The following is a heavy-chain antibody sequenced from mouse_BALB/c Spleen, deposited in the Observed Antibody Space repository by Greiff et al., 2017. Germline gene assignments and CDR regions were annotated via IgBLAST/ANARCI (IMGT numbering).Heavy chain of an antibody. CDR1: GYSITSDYA. Sequence: EVQRVESGPGLVKPSQSLSLTCTVTGYSITSDYAWNWIRQFPGNKLEWMGYISYSGSTSYNPSLKSRISITRDTSKNQFFLQLNSVTTEDTATYYCARRGIYYYGSSYGGDYWGQGTTLTVSS. D-gene: IGHD1-1*01. V-gene: IGHV3-2*02. CDR2: ISYSGST. J-gene: IGHJ2*01. CDR3: ARRGIYYYGSSYGGDY.